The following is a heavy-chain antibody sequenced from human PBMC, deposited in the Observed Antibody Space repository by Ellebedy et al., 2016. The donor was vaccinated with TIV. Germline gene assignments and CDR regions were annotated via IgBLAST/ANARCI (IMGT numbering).Heavy chain of an antibody. CDR3: ARDGTYGMDV. Sequence: AASVKVSCKASGYGFTRYYMHWVREAPGQGPEWMGKINPSGGSATYAQKFQGRVTMTRARSTNTVYMELSSLKYEDTAVYYCARDGTYGMDVWGQGTTVIVSS. J-gene: IGHJ6*02. CDR2: INPSGGSA. CDR1: GYGFTRYY. V-gene: IGHV1-46*01.